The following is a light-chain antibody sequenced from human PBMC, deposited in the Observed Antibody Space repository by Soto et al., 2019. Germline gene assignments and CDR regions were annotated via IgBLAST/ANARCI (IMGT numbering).Light chain of an antibody. CDR1: SGSVSISYF. J-gene: IGLJ3*02. CDR2: NTN. V-gene: IGLV8-61*01. CDR3: VLYMGSGIWV. Sequence: QTVVTQEPSFSVSPGGTVTLTCGLNSGSVSISYFPSWYQLTPGQAPRTLIYNTNTHSFGVPDRFSGSILGNKAALTITGAQADDECDYYCVLYMGSGIWVFGGGTKLTV.